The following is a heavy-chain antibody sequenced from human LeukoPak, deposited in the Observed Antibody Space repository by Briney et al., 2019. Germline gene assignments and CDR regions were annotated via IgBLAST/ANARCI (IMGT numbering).Heavy chain of an antibody. V-gene: IGHV3-48*03. J-gene: IGHJ4*02. CDR3: ASAIVVVPAAMEPGVDY. Sequence: GGSLRLSCAASGFTFSSYEMNWVRQAPGKGLEWVSYISSSGSTIYYADSVKGRFTISRDNAKNSLYLQMNSLRAEDTAVYCCASAIVVVPAAMEPGVDYWGQGTLVTVSS. CDR1: GFTFSSYE. CDR2: ISSSGSTI. D-gene: IGHD2-2*01.